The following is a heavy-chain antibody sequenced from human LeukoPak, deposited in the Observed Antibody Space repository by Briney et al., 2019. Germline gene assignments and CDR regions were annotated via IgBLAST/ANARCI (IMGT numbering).Heavy chain of an antibody. J-gene: IGHJ5*02. CDR3: ARDMWRGSYYGPHMP. V-gene: IGHV1-2*02. D-gene: IGHD1-26*01. CDR2: INPNSGGT. CDR1: GYTFTGYY. Sequence: GASVKVSCKASGYTFTGYYMHWVRQAPGQGLEWMGWINPNSGGTNYAQKFQGRVTMTRDTSISTAYMELSRLRSDDTAVYYCARDMWRGSYYGPHMPWGQGTLVTVSS.